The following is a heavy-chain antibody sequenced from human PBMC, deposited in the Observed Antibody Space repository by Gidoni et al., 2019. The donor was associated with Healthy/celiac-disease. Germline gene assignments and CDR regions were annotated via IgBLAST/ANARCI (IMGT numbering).Heavy chain of an antibody. CDR2: IKHSGST. V-gene: IGHV4-34*01. Sequence: QVQLQQWGAGLLKPSETLSLPCAVYGGSFSGYYWSWIRQPPGKGLEWIGEIKHSGSTNYNPSLKSRVTISVDTSKNQFSLKLSSVTAADTAVYYCARGPTHQRGYSYGYRFWGQGTLVTVSS. CDR1: GGSFSGYY. CDR3: ARGPTHQRGYSYGYRF. D-gene: IGHD5-18*01. J-gene: IGHJ4*02.